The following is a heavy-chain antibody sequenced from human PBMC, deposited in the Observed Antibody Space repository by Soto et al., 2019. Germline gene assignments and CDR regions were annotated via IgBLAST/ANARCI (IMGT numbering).Heavy chain of an antibody. Sequence: QVQLVQSGAEVKKPGSSVKVSCKASGGTFSSYTISWVRQAPGQGLEWMGRIIPILGIANYAQKFQGRVTITADKSTSTAYMELSSLRSDDTAVYYCASHYYGSGRDAFDIWGQGTMVTVSS. D-gene: IGHD3-10*01. V-gene: IGHV1-69*02. J-gene: IGHJ3*02. CDR1: GGTFSSYT. CDR2: IIPILGIA. CDR3: ASHYYGSGRDAFDI.